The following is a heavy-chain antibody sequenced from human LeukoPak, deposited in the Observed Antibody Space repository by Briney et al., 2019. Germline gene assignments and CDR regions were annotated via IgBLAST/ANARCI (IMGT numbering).Heavy chain of an antibody. CDR2: INHSGST. J-gene: IGHJ4*02. CDR3: ARRRRSVNRVFDY. V-gene: IGHV4-34*01. CDR1: GGSFSGYY. Sequence: SESLSLTCAVYGGSFSGYYWSWIRQPPGKGLEWIGEINHSGSTNYNPSLTSRGTISVDTSKNQFSLKLSSVTAADTAVYYCARRRRSVNRVFDYWGQGTLVTVSS. D-gene: IGHD1-14*01.